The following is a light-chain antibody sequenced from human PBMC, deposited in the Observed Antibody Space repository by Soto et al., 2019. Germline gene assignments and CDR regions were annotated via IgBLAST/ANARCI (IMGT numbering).Light chain of an antibody. V-gene: IGKV3-15*01. CDR3: QQQKNWPPLT. J-gene: IGKJ4*01. Sequence: EIVMTQSPATLSVSPGETATLSCRASQSVSYNLDWYQQKPGQGPRLLIYVAFTRATGIPARFSGSGSGTEFTLTISSLQSEDFAGYYCQQQKNWPPLTFGGGTKVEIK. CDR1: QSVSYN. CDR2: VAF.